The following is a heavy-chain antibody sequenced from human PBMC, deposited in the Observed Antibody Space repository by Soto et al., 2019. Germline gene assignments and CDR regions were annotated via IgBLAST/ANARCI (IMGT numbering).Heavy chain of an antibody. V-gene: IGHV3-23*01. CDR3: ARWTLLWFGELGFFDY. CDR1: GFTFSSYA. CDR2: ISGSGSST. J-gene: IGHJ4*02. D-gene: IGHD3-10*01. Sequence: EVQLLESGGGLVQPGGSLRLSCAASGFTFSSYAMSWVRQAPGKGLEWVSGISGSGSSTYYADSVKGRFTISRDNSKNTLYLQMDSLRVDDTAVYYCARWTLLWFGELGFFDYWGQGTLVTVSS.